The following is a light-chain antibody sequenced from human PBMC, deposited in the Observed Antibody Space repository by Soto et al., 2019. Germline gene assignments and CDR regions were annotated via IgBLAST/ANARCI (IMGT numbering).Light chain of an antibody. V-gene: IGLV1-40*01. CDR3: QSYDTSLSGAWV. CDR2: GTT. CDR1: PSNIGAGFD. J-gene: IGLJ3*02. Sequence: QSVLTQPPSVSGAPGQRITISCTGSPSNIGAGFDVHWYQQFPGTAPKLLIYGTTSRPSGVPDRFSASQSGTSASLAITGLQAGDEADYYCQSYDTSLSGAWVFGGGTKLTVL.